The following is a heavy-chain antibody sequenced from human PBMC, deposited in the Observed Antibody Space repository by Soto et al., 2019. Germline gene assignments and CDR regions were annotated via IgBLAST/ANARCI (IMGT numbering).Heavy chain of an antibody. CDR3: ARRRLNIVVVASSFDP. CDR2: INHSGST. J-gene: IGHJ5*02. Sequence: QVQLQLSGPGLLKPSETLSLTCAVYGGSFSGYYWSWIRQPRGKGLEWIGEINHSGSTNYNPSLKSRVTISVDTSKNQFSLKLSSVTAADTAVYYCARRRLNIVVVASSFDPWGQGTLVTVSS. V-gene: IGHV4-34*01. CDR1: GGSFSGYY. D-gene: IGHD2-15*01.